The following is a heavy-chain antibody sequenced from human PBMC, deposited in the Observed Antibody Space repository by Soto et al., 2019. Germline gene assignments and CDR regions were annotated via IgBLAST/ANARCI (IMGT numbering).Heavy chain of an antibody. CDR2: IWYDGSNK. V-gene: IGHV3-33*01. CDR3: ARERLKIQKMDAFDY. Sequence: PGGSLRLSCAASGFTFSSYGMHWVRQAPGKGLEWVAVIWYDGSNKYYADSVKGRFTISRDNSKNTLYLQMNSLRAEDTAVYYCARERLKIQKMDAFDYWGQGTLVTVSS. D-gene: IGHD2-21*01. CDR1: GFTFSSYG. J-gene: IGHJ4*02.